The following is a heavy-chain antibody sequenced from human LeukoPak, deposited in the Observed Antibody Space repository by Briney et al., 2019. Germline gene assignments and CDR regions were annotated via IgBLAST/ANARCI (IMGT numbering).Heavy chain of an antibody. CDR2: INAGNGNT. CDR3: ARGGIQLWYPIDY. J-gene: IGHJ4*02. D-gene: IGHD5-18*01. V-gene: IGHV1-3*01. CDR1: GYTFTSYA. Sequence: ASVKVSCKASGYTFTSYAMHWVRQAPGQRLEWMGWINAGNGNTKYSQKFQGRVTITRDTSASTAYMELSSLRSEDTAVYYCARGGIQLWYPIDYWGQGTLVTVSS.